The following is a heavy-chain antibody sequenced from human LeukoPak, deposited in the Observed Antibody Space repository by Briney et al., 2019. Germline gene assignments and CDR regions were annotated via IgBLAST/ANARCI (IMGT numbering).Heavy chain of an antibody. V-gene: IGHV4-61*02. CDR3: ARVTTGGYYNY. J-gene: IGHJ4*02. CDR2: IYTSGST. Sequence: SETLSLTCSVSGGSISSGSYYWSWIRQPAGKGLEWIRRIYTSGSTNYNPSLKSRVTMSFDASNNQFSLRLSSVTTADTAVYYCARVTTGGYYNYWGQGTLVTVSS. CDR1: GGSISSGSYY. D-gene: IGHD3-22*01.